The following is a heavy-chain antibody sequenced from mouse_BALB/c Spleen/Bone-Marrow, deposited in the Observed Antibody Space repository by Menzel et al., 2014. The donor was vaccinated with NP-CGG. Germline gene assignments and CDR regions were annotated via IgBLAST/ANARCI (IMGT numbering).Heavy chain of an antibody. D-gene: IGHD3-1*01. J-gene: IGHJ2*01. Sequence: EVKLMESGGGLVKPGGSLKLSCAASGFTFSYYGMSWVRQSPEKRLEWVAEISSGGSFTYYPDTVTGRFTISRDNAKNTLYLEMSSLRSEDTAMYYCARDSSGYFDYWGRGTTLTVSS. CDR1: GFTFSYYG. CDR3: ARDSSGYFDY. V-gene: IGHV5-9-4*01. CDR2: ISSGGSFT.